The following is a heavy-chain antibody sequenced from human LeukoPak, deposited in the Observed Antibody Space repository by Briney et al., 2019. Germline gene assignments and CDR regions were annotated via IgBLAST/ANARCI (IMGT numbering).Heavy chain of an antibody. CDR2: ISTYSRDT. Sequence: ASVKVSCKPSASTFGNYGVSWVRQAPGQGLEWMGWISTYSRDTDYAQTLQGRVTMTTDTSTSTIYMELRNLRSDGTAVYYCARDYDSSFYYRTDYWGQGTLVTVSS. V-gene: IGHV1-18*04. J-gene: IGHJ4*02. D-gene: IGHD3-22*01. CDR1: ASTFGNYG. CDR3: ARDYDSSFYYRTDY.